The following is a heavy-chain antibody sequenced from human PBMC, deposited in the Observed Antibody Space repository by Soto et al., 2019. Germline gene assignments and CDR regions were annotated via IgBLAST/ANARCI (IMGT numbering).Heavy chain of an antibody. CDR3: AKGRNSLDCSGGSCRPTVSFYYYYYMDV. CDR1: GFTFDDYA. CDR2: ISWNSGSI. D-gene: IGHD2-15*01. Sequence: GGSLRLSCAASGFTFDDYAMHWVRQAPGKGLEWVSGISWNSGSIGYADSVKGRFTISRDNAKNSLYLQMNSLRAEDTALYYCAKGRNSLDCSGGSCRPTVSFYYYYYMDVWGKGTTVTVSS. V-gene: IGHV3-9*01. J-gene: IGHJ6*03.